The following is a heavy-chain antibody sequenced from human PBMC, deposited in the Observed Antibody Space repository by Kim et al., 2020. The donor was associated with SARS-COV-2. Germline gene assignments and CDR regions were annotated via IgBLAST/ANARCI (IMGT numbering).Heavy chain of an antibody. D-gene: IGHD6-19*01. CDR1: GGSISSYY. CDR2: IYYSGST. Sequence: SETLSLTCTVSGGSISSYYWSWIRQPPGKGLEWIGYIYYSGSTNYNPSLKSRVTISVDTSKNQFSLKLSSVTAADTAVYYCARSFGKAVAGLGWFDPWGQGTLVTVSS. J-gene: IGHJ5*02. CDR3: ARSFGKAVAGLGWFDP. V-gene: IGHV4-59*08.